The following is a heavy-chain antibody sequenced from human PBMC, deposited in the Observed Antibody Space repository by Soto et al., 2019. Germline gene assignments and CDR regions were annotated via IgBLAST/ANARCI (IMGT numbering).Heavy chain of an antibody. CDR1: GGSISGSSYY. Sequence: QLQLQESGPGLVKPSATLSLTCTVSGGSISGSSYYWGWIRQPPGKGLAWIGTSFYSGTTYYNPSLKSRANISVDTSKNQFSRRLTYVTAADKAVYYCASYGDDPDYWGQGTLGTVSS. CDR3: ASYGDDPDY. CDR2: SFYSGTT. D-gene: IGHD4-17*01. J-gene: IGHJ4*02. V-gene: IGHV4-39*01.